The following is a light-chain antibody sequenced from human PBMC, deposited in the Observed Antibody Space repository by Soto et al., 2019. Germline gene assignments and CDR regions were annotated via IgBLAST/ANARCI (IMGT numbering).Light chain of an antibody. CDR2: KAS. J-gene: IGKJ1*01. CDR1: QSISSW. CDR3: LQDINYPWT. Sequence: DIQMTQFPSTLSAYVGDILAITCRASQSISSWLAWYQQTPGKAPKLLIYKASTLQSGVPPRFSGSGSGTDFTLAISSLQPEDSATYYCLQDINYPWTFGQGTKVDIK. V-gene: IGKV1-5*03.